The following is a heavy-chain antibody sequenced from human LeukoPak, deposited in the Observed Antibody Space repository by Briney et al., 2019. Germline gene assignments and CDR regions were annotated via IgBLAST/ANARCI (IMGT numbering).Heavy chain of an antibody. J-gene: IGHJ5*01. Sequence: PSETLSLTCTVSAASFISSSHHWGWLRQSPGRGLEWIGTVYYGRTTYYNPSLDGRVTISLDTSANHFSLQLNSVTAADTAVYYCVRHDGRGGATMGAFDSWGQGSLVTVSS. CDR1: AASFISSSHH. CDR2: VYYGRTT. CDR3: VRHDGRGGATMGAFDS. V-gene: IGHV4-39*01. D-gene: IGHD5-12*01.